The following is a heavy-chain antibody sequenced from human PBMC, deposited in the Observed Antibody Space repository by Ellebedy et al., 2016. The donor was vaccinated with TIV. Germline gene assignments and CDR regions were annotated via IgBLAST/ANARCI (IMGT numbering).Heavy chain of an antibody. V-gene: IGHV3-23*01. D-gene: IGHD6-19*01. Sequence: GESLKISCEASGFTFSNHAMSWVRPAPGKGLEWVSAIRGSGGSTYYADSVKGRFTVSRDNSMTTVYLELNSRRAEDTALYYCARDLDKSSGWYGGAAYWGQGTQVTVSS. J-gene: IGHJ4*02. CDR3: ARDLDKSSGWYGGAAY. CDR1: GFTFSNHA. CDR2: IRGSGGST.